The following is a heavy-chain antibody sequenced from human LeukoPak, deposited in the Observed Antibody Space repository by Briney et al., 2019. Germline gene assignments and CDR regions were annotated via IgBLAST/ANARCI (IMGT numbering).Heavy chain of an antibody. CDR3: ARLRFGELNYYYYMDV. Sequence: SETLSLTCTVSGYSISNGYYWGWIRQPPGKGLEWIGSIYYSGSTYYNPSLKSRVTISVDTSKNQFSLKLSSVTAADTAVYYCARLRFGELNYYYYMDVWGKGTTVTISS. D-gene: IGHD3-10*01. J-gene: IGHJ6*03. V-gene: IGHV4-38-2*02. CDR2: IYYSGST. CDR1: GYSISNGYY.